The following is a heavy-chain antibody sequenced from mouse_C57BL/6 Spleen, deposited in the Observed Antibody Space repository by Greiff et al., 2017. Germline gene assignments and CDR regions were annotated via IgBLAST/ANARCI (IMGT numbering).Heavy chain of an antibody. Sequence: VQLQQSGPELVKPGASVKISCKASGYSFTGYYMNWVKQSPEKSLEWIGEINPSTGGTTYNQKFKAKATLTVDKSSSTAYMQLKCLTSEDSVVYYCASYYGSSYFDYWGQGTTLTVSS. J-gene: IGHJ2*01. CDR2: INPSTGGT. CDR1: GYSFTGYY. V-gene: IGHV1-42*01. D-gene: IGHD1-1*01. CDR3: ASYYGSSYFDY.